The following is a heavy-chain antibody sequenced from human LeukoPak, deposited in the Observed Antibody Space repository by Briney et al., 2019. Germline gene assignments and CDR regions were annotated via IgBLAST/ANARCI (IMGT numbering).Heavy chain of an antibody. CDR2: IIPILGIA. J-gene: IGHJ4*02. CDR3: AREQGMYSSSWYDY. CDR1: GGTFSSYA. Sequence: ASVKVSCKASGGTFSSYAISWVRQAPGQGLEWMGRIIPILGIADYAQKFQGRVTITADKSTSTAYMELSSLRSEDTAVYYCAREQGMYSSSWYDYWGQGTLVTVSS. D-gene: IGHD6-13*01. V-gene: IGHV1-69*04.